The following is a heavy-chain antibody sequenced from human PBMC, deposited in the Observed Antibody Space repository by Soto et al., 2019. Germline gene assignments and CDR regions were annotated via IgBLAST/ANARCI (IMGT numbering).Heavy chain of an antibody. CDR3: ARGLVVPAASSWFDP. CDR1: GYTFTSYD. V-gene: IGHV1-8*01. Sequence: ASVKVSWKASGYTFTSYDINWVRQATGQGLEWMGWMNPNSGNTGYAQKFQGRVTMTRNTSISTAYMELSSLRSEDTAVYYCARGLVVPAASSWFDPWGQGTLVTVSS. CDR2: MNPNSGNT. J-gene: IGHJ5*02. D-gene: IGHD2-2*01.